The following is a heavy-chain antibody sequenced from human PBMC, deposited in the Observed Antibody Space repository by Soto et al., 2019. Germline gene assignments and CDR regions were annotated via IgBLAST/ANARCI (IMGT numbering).Heavy chain of an antibody. Sequence: SETLSLTCTVSGGSISSYYWSWIRQPPGKGLEWIGYIYYSGSTNYNPSLKSRVTISVDTSKNQFSLKLSSVTAADTAVYYCARGLIVATMGFDYWGQGTMVTVSS. CDR1: GGSISSYY. CDR3: ARGLIVATMGFDY. CDR2: IYYSGST. V-gene: IGHV4-59*01. J-gene: IGHJ4*02. D-gene: IGHD5-12*01.